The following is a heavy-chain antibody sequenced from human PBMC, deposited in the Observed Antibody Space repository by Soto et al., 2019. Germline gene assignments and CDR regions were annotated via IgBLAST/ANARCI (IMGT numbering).Heavy chain of an antibody. V-gene: IGHV1-69*13. CDR2: IIPIFGTA. J-gene: IGHJ4*02. Sequence: SVKVSCKASGGTFRSYAMSWVRQAPGQGLEWMGGIIPIFGTANYAQKFQGRVTITADESTSTAYMELSSLRSEDTAVYYCARYSYDSSGYYAYWGQGTLVTVSS. CDR1: GGTFRSYA. CDR3: ARYSYDSSGYYAY. D-gene: IGHD3-22*01.